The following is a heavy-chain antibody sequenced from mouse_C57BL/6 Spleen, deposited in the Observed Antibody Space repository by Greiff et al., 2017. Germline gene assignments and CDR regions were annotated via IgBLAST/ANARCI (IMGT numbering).Heavy chain of an antibody. V-gene: IGHV5-6*01. D-gene: IGHD1-1*01. CDR2: ISSGGSYT. Sequence: EVMLVESGGDLVKPGGSLKLSCAASGFTFSSYGMSWVRQTPDKRLEWVATISSGGSYTYYPDSVKGRFTISRDNAKNTLYLQMSSLKSEDTAMYYCARLDGSSYGYAMDYWGQGTSVTVSS. J-gene: IGHJ4*01. CDR1: GFTFSSYG. CDR3: ARLDGSSYGYAMDY.